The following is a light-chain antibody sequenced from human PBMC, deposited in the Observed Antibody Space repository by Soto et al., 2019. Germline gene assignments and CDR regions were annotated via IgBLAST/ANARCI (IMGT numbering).Light chain of an antibody. J-gene: IGKJ1*01. CDR1: QSISNY. CDR2: EAS. CDR3: QHSYSTFWT. Sequence: DIQMTQSPSSLSASVGDRVTITCRASQSISNYLNWYQQKPGKAPKLLIYEASSFQSGVPSRFSGSGSGTDFTLTISSLQPEDVATYYCQHSYSTFWTFGQGTKVEIK. V-gene: IGKV1-39*01.